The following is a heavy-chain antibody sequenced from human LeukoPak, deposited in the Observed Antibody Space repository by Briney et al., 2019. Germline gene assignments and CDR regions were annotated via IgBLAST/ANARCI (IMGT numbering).Heavy chain of an antibody. CDR3: ARGAYYYDSSGSYPRLFDY. J-gene: IGHJ4*02. CDR2: IYTGGST. Sequence: GGSLRLSCAASGFTFSSYGMHWVRQAPGKGLEWVSVIYTGGSTDYADSVKGRFTISRDISKNTLYLQVNSLRAEDTAVYYCARGAYYYDSSGSYPRLFDYWGQGTLVTVSS. D-gene: IGHD3-22*01. V-gene: IGHV3-NL1*01. CDR1: GFTFSSYG.